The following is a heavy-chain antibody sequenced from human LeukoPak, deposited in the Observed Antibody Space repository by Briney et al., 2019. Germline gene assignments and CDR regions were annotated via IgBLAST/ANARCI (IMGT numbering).Heavy chain of an antibody. CDR2: MNPNGGNT. V-gene: IGHV1-8*01. D-gene: IGHD6-19*01. J-gene: IGHJ6*02. CDR1: GYTFTSYD. CDR3: ARGLHSGWYRYYYYGMDV. Sequence: ASVKVSCKASGYTFTSYDINWVRQATGQGLEWMGWMNPNGGNTGYAQKFQGRVTMTRNTSISTAYMGLSSLRSEDTAVYYCARGLHSGWYRYYYYGMDVWGQGTTVTVSS.